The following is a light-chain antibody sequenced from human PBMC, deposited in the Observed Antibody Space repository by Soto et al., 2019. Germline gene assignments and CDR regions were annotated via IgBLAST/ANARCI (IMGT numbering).Light chain of an antibody. CDR3: QQSYSTPRT. CDR2: AAS. J-gene: IGKJ1*01. Sequence: DIQMTQSPSSLSASVGDRVTITCRASQSISSYLNWYQQKPGKVPKLLIYAASSLQSGVPSRFSGSGSGTDFTLTISSLQPEDFETYYCQQSYSTPRTFGQGTKVDIK. V-gene: IGKV1-39*01. CDR1: QSISSY.